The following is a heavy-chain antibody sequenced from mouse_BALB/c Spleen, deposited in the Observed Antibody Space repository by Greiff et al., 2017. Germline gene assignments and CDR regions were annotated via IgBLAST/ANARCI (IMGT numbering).Heavy chain of an antibody. Sequence: VQLQQSGAELVKPGASVKLSCTASGFNIKDTYMHWVKQRPEQGLEWIGRIDPANGNTKYDPKFQGKATITADTSSNTAYLQLSSLTSEDTAVYYCARADCDGSSYPNYFDYWGQGTTLTVSS. CDR2: IDPANGNT. CDR1: GFNIKDTY. J-gene: IGHJ2*01. D-gene: IGHD1-1*01. V-gene: IGHV14-3*02. CDR3: ARADCDGSSYPNYFDY.